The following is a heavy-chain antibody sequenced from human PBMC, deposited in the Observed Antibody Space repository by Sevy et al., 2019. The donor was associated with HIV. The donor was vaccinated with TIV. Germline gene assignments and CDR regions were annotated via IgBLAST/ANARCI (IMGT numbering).Heavy chain of an antibody. Sequence: GSLRLSCAASGFNFSSYAMSWVRQAPGKGLEWVSTTSGSGESTYYADSVKGRFSISRDNSKNTLFLQMNSLRAEDTAVYYCAKARSGIASAGTNYWGQGTLVTVSS. D-gene: IGHD6-13*01. J-gene: IGHJ4*02. CDR1: GFNFSSYA. V-gene: IGHV3-23*01. CDR2: TSGSGEST. CDR3: AKARSGIASAGTNY.